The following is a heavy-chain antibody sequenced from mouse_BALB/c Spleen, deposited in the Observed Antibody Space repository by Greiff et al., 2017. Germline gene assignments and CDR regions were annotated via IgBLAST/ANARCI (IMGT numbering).Heavy chain of an antibody. CDR1: GFTFSSYG. Sequence: DVQLVESGGGLVQPGGSLKLSCAASGFTFSSYGMSWVRQTPDKRLELVATINSNGGSTYYPDSVKGRFTISRDNAKNTLYLQMSSLKSEDTAMYYCARSSYYRYPMDYWGQGTSVTVSS. D-gene: IGHD2-14*01. J-gene: IGHJ4*01. CDR2: INSNGGST. V-gene: IGHV5-6-3*01. CDR3: ARSSYYRYPMDY.